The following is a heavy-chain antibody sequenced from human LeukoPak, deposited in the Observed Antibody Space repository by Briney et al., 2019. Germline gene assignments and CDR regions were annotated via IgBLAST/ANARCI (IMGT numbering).Heavy chain of an antibody. CDR2: INHSGST. D-gene: IGHD3-16*02. Sequence: SETLSLTCAVYGGSFSGYYWSWIHQPPGKGLERIGEINHSGSTNYNPSPKSRVTISVDTSKNQFSLKLSSVTAADTAVYYCARGSEYDYVWGSYRSPLDYWGQGTLVTVSS. J-gene: IGHJ4*02. V-gene: IGHV4-34*01. CDR3: ARGSEYDYVWGSYRSPLDY. CDR1: GGSFSGYY.